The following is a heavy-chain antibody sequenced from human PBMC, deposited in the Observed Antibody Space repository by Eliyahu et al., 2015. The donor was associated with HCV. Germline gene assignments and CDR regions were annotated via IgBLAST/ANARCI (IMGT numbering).Heavy chain of an antibody. V-gene: IGHV1-58*01. CDR1: GFTFTSSA. CDR3: AASIPPYSGTLDV. D-gene: IGHD1-26*01. Sequence: QMQLVQSGPEVKKPGTSVKVSCKASGFTFTSSAVQWVRQARGQRLEWVGWIVVGSGNTNYAQKFQERVTITRDMSTSTAYMELSSLRSEDTAVYYCAASIPPYSGTLDVWGQGTTVTVSS. CDR2: IVVGSGNT. J-gene: IGHJ6*02.